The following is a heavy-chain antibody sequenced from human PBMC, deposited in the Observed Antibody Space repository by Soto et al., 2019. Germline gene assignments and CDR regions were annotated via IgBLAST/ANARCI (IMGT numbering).Heavy chain of an antibody. CDR2: IIAILGIA. V-gene: IGHV1-69*08. Sequence: QVQLVKSGAEVTKPGSSVKVSCKASGGTFSSYTISWVRQAPGQGREWLGRIIAILGIANYAQKFQGRVTSTSEKSTSTAYMEQSSLRSEDTGVYYRARDRVGVVVAATHAVDYYGRVVWGQGTTVTVSS. J-gene: IGHJ6*01. D-gene: IGHD2-15*01. CDR3: ARDRVGVVVAATHAVDYYGRVV. CDR1: GGTFSSYT.